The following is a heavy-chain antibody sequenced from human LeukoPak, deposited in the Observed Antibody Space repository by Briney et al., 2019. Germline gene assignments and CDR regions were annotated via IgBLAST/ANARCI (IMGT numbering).Heavy chain of an antibody. J-gene: IGHJ4*02. D-gene: IGHD2-8*01. V-gene: IGHV1-8*01. CDR2: MNPNSGNT. CDR1: GYTFTSYD. CDR3: ARVLRSLGYCTNGVCLYYFDY. Sequence: ASVKVSCKASGYTFTSYDINWVRQATGQGLEWMGWMNPNSGNTGYAQKFQGRVTMTRNTSISTAYMELSSLRSEDTAVYYCARVLRSLGYCTNGVCLYYFDYWGQGTLVTVSS.